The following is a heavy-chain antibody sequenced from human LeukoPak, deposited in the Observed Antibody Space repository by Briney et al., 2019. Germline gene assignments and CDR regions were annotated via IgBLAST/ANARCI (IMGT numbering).Heavy chain of an antibody. CDR1: GGSISSSSYY. CDR2: IYYSGST. J-gene: IGHJ4*02. D-gene: IGHD3-16*01. CDR3: ARHGGGPKLDY. V-gene: IGHV4-39*07. Sequence: SETLSLTCTVSGGSISSSSYYWGWIRQPPGKGLEWIGSIYYSGSTYYNPSLKSRVTISVDTSKNQFSLKLSSVTAADTAVYYCARHGGGPKLDYWGQGTLVTVSS.